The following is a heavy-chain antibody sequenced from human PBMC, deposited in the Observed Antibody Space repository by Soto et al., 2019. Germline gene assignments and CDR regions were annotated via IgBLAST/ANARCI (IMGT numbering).Heavy chain of an antibody. CDR3: ASSYYYYDSSGLDAFDI. Sequence: GGSLRLSCAASGFTVSSNYMSWVRQAPGKGLEWVSVIYSGGSTYYADSVKGRFTISRDNSKNTLYLQMNSLRAEDTAVYYCASSYYYYDSSGLDAFDIWGQGTMVTVSS. CDR2: IYSGGST. D-gene: IGHD3-22*01. V-gene: IGHV3-66*01. CDR1: GFTVSSNY. J-gene: IGHJ3*02.